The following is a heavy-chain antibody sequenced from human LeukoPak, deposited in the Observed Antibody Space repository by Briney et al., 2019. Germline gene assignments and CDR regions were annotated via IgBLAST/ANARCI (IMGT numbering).Heavy chain of an antibody. Sequence: GASVKVSCKASGGTFISYAISWVRQAPGQGLEWMGGIIPIFGTANYAQKFQGRVTITADESTSTAYMELSSLRSEDTAVYYCARSAWIQLWLDYWGQGTLVTVSS. CDR3: ARSAWIQLWLDY. CDR2: IIPIFGTA. J-gene: IGHJ4*02. CDR1: GGTFISYA. V-gene: IGHV1-69*13. D-gene: IGHD5-18*01.